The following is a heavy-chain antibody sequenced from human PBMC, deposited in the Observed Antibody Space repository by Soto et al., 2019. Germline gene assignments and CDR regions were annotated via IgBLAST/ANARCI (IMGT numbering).Heavy chain of an antibody. D-gene: IGHD1-26*01. CDR2: ISPYNGNT. CDR1: GYTFTTYG. V-gene: IGHV1-18*01. Sequence: QVQLVQSGAEVRKPGASVKVSCKASGYTFTTYGISWVRQAPGQGLEWMGWISPYNGNTNYAQKLQGRVTMTTDTSTSTAYMEPTSLSSAATAVYYCTRGGSYSEPVIPGAFDIWGQGTMVTVSS. J-gene: IGHJ3*02. CDR3: TRGGSYSEPVIPGAFDI.